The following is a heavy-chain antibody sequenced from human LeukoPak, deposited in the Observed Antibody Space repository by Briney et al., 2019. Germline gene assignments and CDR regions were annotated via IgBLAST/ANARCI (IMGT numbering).Heavy chain of an antibody. CDR3: ARDSSGYYHLNDYYYYYMDV. V-gene: IGHV4-61*02. CDR2: IYTSGST. J-gene: IGHJ6*03. Sequence: SETLSLTCTVSGGSISSGTYFWNWIRQPAGKGLEWIGRIYTSGSTNYNPSLKSRVTMSVDTSKNQFSLKLSSVTAADTAVYYCARDSSGYYHLNDYYYYYMDVWGKGTTVTISS. D-gene: IGHD3-22*01. CDR1: GGSISSGTYF.